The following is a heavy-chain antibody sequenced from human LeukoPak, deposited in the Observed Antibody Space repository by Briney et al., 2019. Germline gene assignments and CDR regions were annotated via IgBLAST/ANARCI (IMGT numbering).Heavy chain of an antibody. J-gene: IGHJ4*02. CDR3: ARCPYYYDSSGQPGLFDY. D-gene: IGHD3-22*01. CDR2: ISSSSSYI. V-gene: IGHV3-21*01. CDR1: GFTFSSYS. Sequence: GGSLRLSCAASGFTFSSYSMNWVRQAPGKGLEWVSSISSSSSYIYYADLVKGRFTISRDNAKNSLYLQMNSLRAEDTAVYYCARCPYYYDSSGQPGLFDYWGQGTLVTVSS.